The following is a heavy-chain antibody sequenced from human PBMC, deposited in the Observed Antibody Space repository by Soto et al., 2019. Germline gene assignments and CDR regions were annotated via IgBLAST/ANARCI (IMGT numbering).Heavy chain of an antibody. CDR1: GGSIRSSSYY. CDR3: ASDDSSSWYGYYFDY. J-gene: IGHJ4*02. CDR2: IYYSGST. Sequence: PSETLSLTCTVSGGSIRSSSYYWGWIRQPPGKGLEWIGSIYYSGSTYYNPSLKSRVTISVDTSKNQFSLKLTSVTAADTAVYYCASDDSSSWYGYYFDYWGQGTLVTVSS. D-gene: IGHD6-13*01. V-gene: IGHV4-39*01.